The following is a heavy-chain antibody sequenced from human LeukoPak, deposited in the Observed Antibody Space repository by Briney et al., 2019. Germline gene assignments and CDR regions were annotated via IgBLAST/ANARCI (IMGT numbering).Heavy chain of an antibody. CDR2: INHSGTT. CDR1: GESFTGYY. CDR3: ARHRLLWFGGHFGY. V-gene: IGHV4-34*01. J-gene: IGHJ4*02. D-gene: IGHD3-10*01. Sequence: KSSETLSLTCSVSGESFTGYYWSWIRQPPGKGLEWIGEINHSGTTNYNPSLKSRVTVSVDTSNNQFSLKLTSVTATDTAVYYCARHRLLWFGGHFGYWGQGTLVTVSS.